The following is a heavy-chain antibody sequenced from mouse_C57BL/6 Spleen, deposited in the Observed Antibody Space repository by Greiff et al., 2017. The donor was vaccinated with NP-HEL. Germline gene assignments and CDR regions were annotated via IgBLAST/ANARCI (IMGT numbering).Heavy chain of an antibody. J-gene: IGHJ2*01. D-gene: IGHD6-1*01. CDR2: IDPSDSYT. CDR3: ASGAQPDY. Sequence: QVQLQQPGAELVKPGASVKLSCKASGYTFTSYWMQWVKQRPGQGLEWIGEIDPSDSYTNYNQKFKGKATLTVDTSSSTAYMQLSSLTSEDSAVYYCASGAQPDYWGQGTTLTVSS. CDR1: GYTFTSYW. V-gene: IGHV1-50*01.